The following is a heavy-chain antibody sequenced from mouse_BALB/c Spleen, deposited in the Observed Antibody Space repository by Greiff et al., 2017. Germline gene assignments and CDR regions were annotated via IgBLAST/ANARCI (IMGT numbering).Heavy chain of an antibody. CDR2: ISSGGGST. V-gene: IGHV5-12-1*01. D-gene: IGHD1-1*01. CDR1: GFAFSSFD. J-gene: IGHJ4*01. Sequence: EVKLVESGGGLVKPGGSLKLSCAASGFAFSSFDMSWVRQTPEKGLEWVAYISSGGGSTYYPDTVKGRFTISRDNAKNTLYLQMSSLKSEDTAMYYCARLLYYGSSHYYAMDYWGQGTSVTVSS. CDR3: ARLLYYGSSHYYAMDY.